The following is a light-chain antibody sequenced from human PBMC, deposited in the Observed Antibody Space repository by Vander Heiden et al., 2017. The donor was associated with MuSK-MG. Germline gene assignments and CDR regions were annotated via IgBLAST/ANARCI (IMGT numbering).Light chain of an antibody. V-gene: IGKV3-11*01. Sequence: ELVLTQSPATLSSSPGERATLSCRPSQSLSSYLAWHYKKLGQSPRLLIYDASSRARGILARFSGSEHGTAFTLTIISLEPEDSDVHYTQQRRNGPPALTFGGGTKVEIK. CDR3: QQRRNGPPALT. CDR1: QSLSSY. CDR2: DAS. J-gene: IGKJ4*01.